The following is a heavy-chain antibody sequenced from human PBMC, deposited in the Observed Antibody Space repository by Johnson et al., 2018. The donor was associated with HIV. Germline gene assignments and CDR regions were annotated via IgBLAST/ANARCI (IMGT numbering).Heavy chain of an antibody. CDR2: ISWNSGRI. J-gene: IGHJ3*02. V-gene: IGHV3-9*01. D-gene: IGHD3-10*01. Sequence: VQLVESGGGLVQPGRSLRLSCAASGFTFDDHALHWVRQAPGKGLEWVSGISWNSGRIGYADSVKGRFTISRDSAKNSLYLQMNSLRADDTALYYCARDSRIGTMVLLSDAFDIWGQGTMVTVSS. CDR1: GFTFDDHA. CDR3: ARDSRIGTMVLLSDAFDI.